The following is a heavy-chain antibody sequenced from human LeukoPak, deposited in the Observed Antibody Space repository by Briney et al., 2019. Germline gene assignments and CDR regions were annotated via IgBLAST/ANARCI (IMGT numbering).Heavy chain of an antibody. D-gene: IGHD6-19*01. CDR2: ITNSGGST. J-gene: IGHJ4*02. CDR1: GFTFSSYA. V-gene: IGHV3-23*01. CDR3: AKISVTLTRDY. Sequence: GGSLRLSCAASGFTFSSYAMTWVRQAPGKGLEWVSAITNSGGSTYYADSVKGRFTISRDNSKNTLFLQMNSLRADDTAVYYCAKISVTLTRDYWGQGTLVTVSS.